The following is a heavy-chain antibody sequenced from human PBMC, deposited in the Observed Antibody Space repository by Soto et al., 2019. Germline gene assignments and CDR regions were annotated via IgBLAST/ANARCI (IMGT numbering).Heavy chain of an antibody. D-gene: IGHD6-19*01. CDR3: AKGEGVYSSGWYYFDY. Sequence: GGSLRLSCAASGFTFDDYAIHWVRQAPGKGLEWVSGISWNSGSIGYADSVKGRFTISRDNAKNSLYLQMNSLRAEDTALYYCAKGEGVYSSGWYYFDYWGQGTLVTVSS. CDR1: GFTFDDYA. J-gene: IGHJ4*02. CDR2: ISWNSGSI. V-gene: IGHV3-9*01.